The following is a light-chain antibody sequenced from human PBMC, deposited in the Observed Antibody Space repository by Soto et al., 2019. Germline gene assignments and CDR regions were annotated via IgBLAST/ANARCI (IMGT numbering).Light chain of an antibody. CDR1: SSDVGGYNY. J-gene: IGLJ1*01. V-gene: IGLV2-14*01. CDR3: SSYTRSRTRV. CDR2: DVS. Sequence: QSALTQPASVSGSPGQSITISCTGTSSDVGGYNYVSWYQQHPGKAPKLMIYDVSNRPSGVSNRFSGSKSGNTASLSISGLQAEDEADYYCSSYTRSRTRVFGTATKVTVL.